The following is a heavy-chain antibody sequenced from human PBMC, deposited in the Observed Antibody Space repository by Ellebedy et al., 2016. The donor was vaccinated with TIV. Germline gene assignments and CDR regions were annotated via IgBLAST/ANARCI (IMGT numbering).Heavy chain of an antibody. V-gene: IGHV3-15*01. D-gene: IGHD3-3*01. CDR2: IKSKTDGGTT. CDR1: GFTFSNVW. Sequence: PGGSLRLSCAASGFTFSNVWMSWVRQAPGKGLEWVGRIKSKTDGGTTDYAAPVKGRFTISRDDSKNTLYLQMNSLKTEDTAVYYCTTFLEWLIYRLDYWGQGTLVTVSS. J-gene: IGHJ4*02. CDR3: TTFLEWLIYRLDY.